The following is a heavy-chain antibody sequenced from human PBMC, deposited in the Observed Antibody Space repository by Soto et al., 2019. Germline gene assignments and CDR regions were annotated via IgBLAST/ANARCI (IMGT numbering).Heavy chain of an antibody. D-gene: IGHD6-6*01. CDR2: INAHSGGT. V-gene: IGHV1-2*02. Sequence: ASVKVSCKASGFSFTGYYIHWLRQAPGQGLEWMGWINAHSGGTEYAQKFKGRVTLTRDTSIATAYLTLTSLTSDDTALYYCAKDLTRQLAYWLDPWGQGTQVTVSS. CDR3: AKDLTRQLAYWLDP. J-gene: IGHJ5*02. CDR1: GFSFTGYY.